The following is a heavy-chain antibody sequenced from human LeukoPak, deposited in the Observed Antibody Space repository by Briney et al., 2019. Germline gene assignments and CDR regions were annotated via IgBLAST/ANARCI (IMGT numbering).Heavy chain of an antibody. CDR3: AKDGTWYSDYFDY. D-gene: IGHD1-14*01. CDR2: ISGSGGST. J-gene: IGHJ4*02. CDR1: GGSFSGYY. V-gene: IGHV3-23*01. Sequence: ETLSLTCAVYGGSFSGYYWSWIRQPPGKGLEWVSAISGSGGSTYYADSVKGRFTISRDNSKNTLYLQMNSLRAEDTAVYYCAKDGTWYSDYFDYWGQGTLVTVSS.